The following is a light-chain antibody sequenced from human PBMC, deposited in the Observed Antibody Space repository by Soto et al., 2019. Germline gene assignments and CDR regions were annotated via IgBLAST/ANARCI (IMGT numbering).Light chain of an antibody. CDR1: QTVRNNY. CDR2: GAS. Sequence: EIVSTQSPGTLSLSPGERVTLSCRASQTVRNNYLAWYQQKPGQAPRLLIYGASSRATGIPDRFSGSGSGTDFTLTISRLEPEDFAMYYCHQYGTSPPVTFGQGTRLEIK. V-gene: IGKV3-20*01. CDR3: HQYGTSPPVT. J-gene: IGKJ5*01.